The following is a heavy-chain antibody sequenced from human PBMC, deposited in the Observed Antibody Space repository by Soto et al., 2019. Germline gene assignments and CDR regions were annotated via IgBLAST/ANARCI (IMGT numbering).Heavy chain of an antibody. V-gene: IGHV4-31*03. J-gene: IGHJ4*02. Sequence: QVQLQESGPGLVKPSQTLSLTCPVSGGSISSGGYYWSWIRQHPGKGLEWIGYIYYSGSTYYNPSLKSRVTISVDTSNNQFSLKLSAVTAADTAVYYCARERYSNPTGGVDYWGQGTLVTVSS. CDR3: ARERYSNPTGGVDY. CDR2: IYYSGST. D-gene: IGHD4-4*01. CDR1: GGSISSGGYY.